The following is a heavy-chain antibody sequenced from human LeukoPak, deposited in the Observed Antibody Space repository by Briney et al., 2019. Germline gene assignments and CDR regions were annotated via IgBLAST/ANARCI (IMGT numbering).Heavy chain of an antibody. J-gene: IGHJ4*02. V-gene: IGHV3-30*18. Sequence: PGGSLRLSCAASGFMFSNFGTHWVRQAPGKGLEWVAVISYDGSNKYYADSVKGRFTISRDNSKNTLYLQMNSLRAEDTAVYYCAKGTASDYWGQGTLVTVSS. CDR1: GFMFSNFG. CDR2: ISYDGSNK. CDR3: AKGTASDY. D-gene: IGHD5-18*01.